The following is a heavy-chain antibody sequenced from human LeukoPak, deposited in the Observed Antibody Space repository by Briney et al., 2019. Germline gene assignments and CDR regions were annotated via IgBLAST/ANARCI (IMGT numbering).Heavy chain of an antibody. CDR2: INWNSGTM. V-gene: IGHV3-9*01. CDR1: GFSFADAT. Sequence: GRSLRLSCAASGFSFADATMHWVRQVPGKGLEWVSGINWNSGTMGYADSVKGRFTVSRDNAKNSLYLQMNSLKAEDTALYYCAKDPYMDVWGKGTTVTVSS. CDR3: AKDPYMDV. J-gene: IGHJ6*03.